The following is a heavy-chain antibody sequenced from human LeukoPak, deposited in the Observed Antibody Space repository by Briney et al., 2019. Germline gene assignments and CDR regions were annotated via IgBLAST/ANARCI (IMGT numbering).Heavy chain of an antibody. V-gene: IGHV3-20*04. CDR1: GFTFDDYG. CDR3: ARFKLTYYYDSSGYYGAFDI. D-gene: IGHD3-22*01. Sequence: GGSLRLSCAASGFTFDDYGMSWVRQAPGKGLEWVSGINWNGGSTGYAGSVKGRFTITRDNAKNSLYLQMNSLRAEDTALYYCARFKLTYYYDSSGYYGAFDIWGQGTMVTVSS. CDR2: INWNGGST. J-gene: IGHJ3*02.